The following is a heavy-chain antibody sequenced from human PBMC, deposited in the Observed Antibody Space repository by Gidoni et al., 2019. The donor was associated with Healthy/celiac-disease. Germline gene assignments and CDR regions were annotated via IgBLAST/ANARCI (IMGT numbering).Heavy chain of an antibody. J-gene: IGHJ3*02. D-gene: IGHD6-19*01. CDR2: IIPIFGTA. CDR1: GGTFSSYA. CDR3: ARAIAVAGTVDAFDI. V-gene: IGHV1-69*01. Sequence: QVQLVESGAAVKKPGSSVKVSCKASGGTFSSYAISWVRQAPGQGLEWMGGIIPIFGTANYAQKFQGRVTITADESTSTAYMELSSRRSEDTAVYYCARAIAVAGTVDAFDIWGQGTMVTVSS.